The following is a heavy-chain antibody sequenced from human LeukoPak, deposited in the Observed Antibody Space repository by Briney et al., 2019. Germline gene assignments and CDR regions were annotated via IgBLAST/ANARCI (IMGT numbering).Heavy chain of an antibody. D-gene: IGHD4-17*01. V-gene: IGHV1-18*01. Sequence: GASVKVSCKSSGYTFTSYRISWVRQAPGQGLEWMGWISACNTNYAQKLQGRVTMTTDTSTSTACMELRSLRSDDTAVYYCAREHGDYFDYWGQGTLVTVSS. CDR1: GYTFTSYR. CDR2: ISACNT. CDR3: AREHGDYFDY. J-gene: IGHJ4*02.